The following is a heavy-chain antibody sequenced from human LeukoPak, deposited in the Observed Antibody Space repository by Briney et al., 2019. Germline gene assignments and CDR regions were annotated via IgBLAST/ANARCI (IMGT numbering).Heavy chain of an antibody. D-gene: IGHD6-13*01. CDR1: GGSFSGYY. V-gene: IGHV4-34*01. J-gene: IGHJ4*02. Sequence: SETLSLTCAVYGGSFSGYYWSWIRQPPGKGLEWIGEINHSGSTNYNPSLKSRVTISVDTSKNQFSLKLSSVTAADTAVYYCARSWAAAGKEAFDYWGQGTLVTVSS. CDR2: INHSGST. CDR3: ARSWAAAGKEAFDY.